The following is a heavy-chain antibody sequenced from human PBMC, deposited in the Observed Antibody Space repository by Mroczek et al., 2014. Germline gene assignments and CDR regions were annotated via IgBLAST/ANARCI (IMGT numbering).Heavy chain of an antibody. J-gene: IGHJ6*02. Sequence: QVQLVQSGAEVKKPGASVKVSCKASGYTFTSYYMHWVRQAPGQGLEWMGIINPSGGSTSYAQKFQGRVTMTRDTSTSTVYMELSSLRSEDTAVYYCARYYGGNSEVVPYYYGMDVWGQGTTVTVSS. CDR3: ARYYGGNSEVVPYYYGMDV. D-gene: IGHD4-23*01. CDR2: INPSGGST. V-gene: IGHV1-46*03. CDR1: GYTFTSYY.